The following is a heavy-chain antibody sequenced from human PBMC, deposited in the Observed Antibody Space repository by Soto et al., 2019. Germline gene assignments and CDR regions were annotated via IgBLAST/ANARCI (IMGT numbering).Heavy chain of an antibody. CDR1: GGSISSGNYY. Sequence: SETLSLTYTVSGGSISSGNYYWSWIRQHPGKGLEWIGYIYYSGSTYYNPSLKSRVTISLDTSKNQFSLSLSSVTAADTAVYYCARASEQQLVPYGMDVWGQGTTVTVS. V-gene: IGHV4-31*03. CDR3: ARASEQQLVPYGMDV. J-gene: IGHJ6*02. D-gene: IGHD6-13*01. CDR2: IYYSGST.